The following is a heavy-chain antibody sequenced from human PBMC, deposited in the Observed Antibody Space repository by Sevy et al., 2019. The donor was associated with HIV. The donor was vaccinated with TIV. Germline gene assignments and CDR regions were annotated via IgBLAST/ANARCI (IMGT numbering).Heavy chain of an antibody. D-gene: IGHD3-22*01. J-gene: IGHJ4*02. CDR3: AKDFSDVYYYDSSATVDY. CDR1: GFTFSRYD. V-gene: IGHV3-13*01. Sequence: GGSLRLSCAASGFTFSRYDMHWVRQATGKGLEWVSSIGTAGDTYYPGSVKGRFTISRENAKKSLYLQMNSLRAGDTAVYYCAKDFSDVYYYDSSATVDYWGQGTLVTVSS. CDR2: IGTAGDT.